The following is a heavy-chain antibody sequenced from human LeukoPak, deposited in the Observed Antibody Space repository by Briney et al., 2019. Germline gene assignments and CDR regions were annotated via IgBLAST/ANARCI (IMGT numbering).Heavy chain of an antibody. CDR2: IYYSGST. CDR1: GGSISSYY. Sequence: KPSETLSLTCTVSGGSISSYYWSWIRQPPGKGLEWTGYIYYSGSTNYNPSLKSRVTISVDTSKNQFSLKLSSVTAADTAVYYCARDRGDYGDYHGLWFDPWGQGTLVTVSS. CDR3: ARDRGDYGDYHGLWFDP. V-gene: IGHV4-59*01. D-gene: IGHD4-17*01. J-gene: IGHJ5*02.